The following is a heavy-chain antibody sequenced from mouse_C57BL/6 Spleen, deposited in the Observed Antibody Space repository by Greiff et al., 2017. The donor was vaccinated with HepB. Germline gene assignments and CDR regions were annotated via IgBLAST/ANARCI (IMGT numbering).Heavy chain of an antibody. V-gene: IGHV1-64*01. D-gene: IGHD1-1*01. CDR2: IHPNSGST. CDR3: ARWGTTVVARYFDV. CDR1: GYTFTSYW. Sequence: QVQLQQSGAELVKPGASVKLSCKASGYTFTSYWMHWVKQRPGQGLEWIGMIHPNSGSTNYNEKFKSKATLTVDKSSSTAYMQLSSLTSEDSAVYYCARWGTTVVARYFDVWGTGTTVTVSS. J-gene: IGHJ1*03.